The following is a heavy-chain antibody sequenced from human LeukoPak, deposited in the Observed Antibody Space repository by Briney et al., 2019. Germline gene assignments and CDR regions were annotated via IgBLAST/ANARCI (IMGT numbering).Heavy chain of an antibody. V-gene: IGHV3-23*01. Sequence: GGSLRLSCAASGFTFSAYAMSWVRQAPGKGLEWVSSISDSAGSTYYAASVTGRFTISRDSSRTTLYLQVNSLRAEDTAVYYCAKQSAGVTTGYFDYWGQGTLVTVSS. CDR1: GFTFSAYA. D-gene: IGHD1-26*01. CDR3: AKQSAGVTTGYFDY. J-gene: IGHJ4*02. CDR2: ISDSAGST.